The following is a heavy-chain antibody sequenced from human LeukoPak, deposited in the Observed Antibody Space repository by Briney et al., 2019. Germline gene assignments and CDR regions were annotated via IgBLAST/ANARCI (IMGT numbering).Heavy chain of an antibody. CDR1: GFTFSSYA. CDR3: AKDPDYGDDYWYFDL. V-gene: IGHV3-23*03. Sequence: GGSLRLSCAASGFTFSSYAMSWVRQAPGKGLEWVSVIYSGGSTYYADSVKGRFTISRDNSKNTLYLQMNSLRAEDTAVYYCAKDPDYGDDYWYFDLWGRGTLVTVSS. J-gene: IGHJ2*01. D-gene: IGHD4-17*01. CDR2: IYSGGST.